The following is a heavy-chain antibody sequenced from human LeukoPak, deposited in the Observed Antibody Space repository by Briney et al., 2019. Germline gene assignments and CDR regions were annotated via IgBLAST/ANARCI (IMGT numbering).Heavy chain of an antibody. D-gene: IGHD6-19*01. CDR2: ISTSGVST. J-gene: IGHJ4*02. CDR3: AKGGSGWYGHFDH. CDR1: GFSFSSYP. V-gene: IGHV3-23*01. Sequence: GGSLRLSCAASGFSFSSYPMSWVRQAPGKGLEWVSGISTSGVSTYSADSVKGRFTISRDNSKNTFFLQMNSLRVEDTAVYYCAKGGSGWYGHFDHWGQGALVTVSS.